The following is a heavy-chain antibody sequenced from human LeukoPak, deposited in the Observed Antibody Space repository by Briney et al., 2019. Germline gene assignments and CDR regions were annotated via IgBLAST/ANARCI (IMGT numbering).Heavy chain of an antibody. CDR1: GDSISSGSYY. Sequence: SETLSLTCTVSGDSISSGSYYWNWIRQPAGKGLEWIGRVYINRNINYNPSLKSRVTISADTSKNQFSLQLTSVTVADTAVYYCASLGSNDYWGQGTLVTVSS. D-gene: IGHD2-15*01. J-gene: IGHJ4*02. CDR2: VYINRNI. CDR3: ASLGSNDY. V-gene: IGHV4-61*02.